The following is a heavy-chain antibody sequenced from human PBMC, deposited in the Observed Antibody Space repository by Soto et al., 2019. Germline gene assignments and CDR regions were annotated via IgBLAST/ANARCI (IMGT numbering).Heavy chain of an antibody. Sequence: QVQLQESGPGLVKPSQTLSLTGTVSGGSISSGGYYWSWLRQHPGNVLEWIGFSYYSGSTYYNPSLKSRVTISVDTSKNQFSLKLSSVTAADTAVYYCARELYYDSSGYSSTYWYFDLWGRGTLVTVSS. V-gene: IGHV4-31*03. CDR1: GGSISSGGYY. D-gene: IGHD3-22*01. CDR2: SYYSGST. J-gene: IGHJ2*01. CDR3: ARELYYDSSGYSSTYWYFDL.